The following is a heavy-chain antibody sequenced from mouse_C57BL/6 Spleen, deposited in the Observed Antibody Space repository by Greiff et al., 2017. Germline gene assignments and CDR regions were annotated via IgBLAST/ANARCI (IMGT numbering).Heavy chain of an antibody. J-gene: IGHJ2*01. D-gene: IGHD2-1*01. V-gene: IGHV1-80*01. Sequence: QVQLKQSGAELVKPGASVKISCKASGYAFSSYWMNWVKQRPGKGLEWIGKIYPGDGDTNYNGKFKGKATLTADKSSSTAYMQLSSLTSEGSAVYFCARRYYGNYVYFDYWGQGTTLTVSS. CDR1: GYAFSSYW. CDR2: IYPGDGDT. CDR3: ARRYYGNYVYFDY.